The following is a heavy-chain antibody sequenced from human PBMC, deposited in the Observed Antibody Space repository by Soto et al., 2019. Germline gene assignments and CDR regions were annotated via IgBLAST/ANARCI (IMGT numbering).Heavy chain of an antibody. CDR2: ISSSSSTL. Sequence: EVQLVESGGGLVQPGGSLRLSCAASGFTFSSYSMNWVRQAPGKGLEWVSYISSSSSTLYYADSVKGRFTISRDNAKNSLYLQMNSLRAEDTAVYYCATEVLNQWLATSDYWGQGTLVTVSS. CDR1: GFTFSSYS. D-gene: IGHD6-19*01. J-gene: IGHJ4*02. CDR3: ATEVLNQWLATSDY. V-gene: IGHV3-48*01.